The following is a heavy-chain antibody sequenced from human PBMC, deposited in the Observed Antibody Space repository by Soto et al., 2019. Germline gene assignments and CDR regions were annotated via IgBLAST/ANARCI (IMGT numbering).Heavy chain of an antibody. V-gene: IGHV3-30*18. J-gene: IGHJ4*02. Sequence: HPGGSLRLSCAASGFTFSSYGMHWVRQAPGKGLEWVAVISYDGSNKYYADSVKGRFTISRDNSKNTLYLQMNSLRAEDTAVYYCAKDRARYGSSWPIDYWGQGTLVTVSS. CDR2: ISYDGSNK. CDR3: AKDRARYGSSWPIDY. CDR1: GFTFSSYG. D-gene: IGHD6-13*01.